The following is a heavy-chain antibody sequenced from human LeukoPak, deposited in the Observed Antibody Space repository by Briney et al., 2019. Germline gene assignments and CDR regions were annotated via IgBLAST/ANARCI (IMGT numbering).Heavy chain of an antibody. CDR3: ARALSRYYYYGMDV. CDR2: IYSGGST. Sequence: GGSLRPSCAASGFTVSSNYMSWVRQAPGKGLEWVSVIYSGGSTYYADSVKGRFTISRHNSKNTLYLQMNSLRAEDTAVYYCARALSRYYYYGMDVWGQGTTVTVSS. V-gene: IGHV3-53*04. CDR1: GFTVSSNY. J-gene: IGHJ6*02.